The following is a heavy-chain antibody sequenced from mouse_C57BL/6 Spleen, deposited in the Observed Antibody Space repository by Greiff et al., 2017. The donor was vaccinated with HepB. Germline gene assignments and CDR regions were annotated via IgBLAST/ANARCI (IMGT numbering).Heavy chain of an antibody. CDR3: ARKGDWDDYYAMDY. J-gene: IGHJ4*01. V-gene: IGHV2-2*01. CDR2: IWSGGST. D-gene: IGHD4-1*01. CDR1: GFSLTSYG. Sequence: VKLQESGPGLVQPSQSLSITCTVSGFSLTSYGVHWVRQSPGKGLEWLGVIWSGGSTDYNAAFISRLSISKDNSKSQVFFKMNSLQADDTAIYYCARKGDWDDYYAMDYWGQGTSVTVSS.